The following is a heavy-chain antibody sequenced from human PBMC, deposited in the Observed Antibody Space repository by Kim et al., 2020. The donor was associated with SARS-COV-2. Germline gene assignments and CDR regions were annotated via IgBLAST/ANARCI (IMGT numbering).Heavy chain of an antibody. Sequence: LSLTCAASGFTFSSYGMHWVRQAPGKGLEWVAVIWYDGSNKYYADSVKGRFTISRDNSKNTLYLQMNSLRAEDTAVYYCARGKTSTYYYDSSGYYYLENDAFDIWGQGTMVTVSS. CDR3: ARGKTSTYYYDSSGYYYLENDAFDI. V-gene: IGHV3-33*01. D-gene: IGHD3-22*01. CDR2: IWYDGSNK. J-gene: IGHJ3*02. CDR1: GFTFSSYG.